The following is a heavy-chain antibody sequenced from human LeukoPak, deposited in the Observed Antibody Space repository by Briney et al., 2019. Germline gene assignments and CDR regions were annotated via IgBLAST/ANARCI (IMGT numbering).Heavy chain of an antibody. CDR3: ARGRVGQWLVDAFDI. D-gene: IGHD6-19*01. Sequence: PGGSLRLFCAASGFTFSRSDMHWVGQGTGKGLEWVSAIGTIDDTYYPDSVKGQFTISRENAKSSSYLQMDSLRAEDTAVYYCARGRVGQWLVDAFDIWGQGTMVTVSS. V-gene: IGHV3-13*01. J-gene: IGHJ3*02. CDR2: IGTIDDT. CDR1: GFTFSRSD.